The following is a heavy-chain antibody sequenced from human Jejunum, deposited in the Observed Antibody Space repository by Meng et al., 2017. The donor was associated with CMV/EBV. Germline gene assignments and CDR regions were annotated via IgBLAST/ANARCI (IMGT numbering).Heavy chain of an antibody. CDR3: VRGRCTRTSCYKGAFDF. CDR1: SINHINW. J-gene: IGHJ4*02. D-gene: IGHD2-2*02. CDR2: KSPTYSS. Sequence: SINHINWWSWVRQPPGQRLEWLGEKSPTYSSTYTPSLNRRVTISVDRSKNQFSLKLTSVTAADTAVYYCVRGRCTRTSCYKGAFDFWSQGTLVTVSS. V-gene: IGHV4-4*02.